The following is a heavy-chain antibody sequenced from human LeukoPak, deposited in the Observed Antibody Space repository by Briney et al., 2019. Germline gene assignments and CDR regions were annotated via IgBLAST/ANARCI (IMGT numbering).Heavy chain of an antibody. CDR1: GGSITSYY. CDR3: ARVYCSSTSCYSSKNYYMDV. CDR2: IYHSGST. J-gene: IGHJ6*03. D-gene: IGHD2-2*01. V-gene: IGHV4-59*01. Sequence: KPSETLSLTCTVSGGSITSYYWSWIRQPPGKGLEWIGCIYHSGSTNYNPSLKSRVTVSVDTSKTQFPLKLSSVTAADTAVYYCARVYCSSTSCYSSKNYYMDVWGKGTTVTVSS.